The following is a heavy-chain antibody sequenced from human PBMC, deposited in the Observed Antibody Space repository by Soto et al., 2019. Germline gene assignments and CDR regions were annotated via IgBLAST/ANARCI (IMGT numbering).Heavy chain of an antibody. J-gene: IGHJ6*02. CDR1: GGTFSSYT. CDR2: IIPILGIA. V-gene: IGHV1-69*02. CDR3: ARAVSYGMDV. Sequence: QVQLVQSGAEVKKPGSSVKVSCKASGGTFSSYTISWVRQAPGQGLEWMGRIIPILGIANYAQKFQGRVXIXXDKSTSTAYMELSSLRSEDTAVYYCARAVSYGMDVWGQGTTVTVSS.